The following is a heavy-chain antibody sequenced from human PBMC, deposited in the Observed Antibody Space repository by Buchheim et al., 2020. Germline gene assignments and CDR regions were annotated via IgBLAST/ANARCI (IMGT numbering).Heavy chain of an antibody. CDR2: ISDSGGAT. J-gene: IGHJ6*02. V-gene: IGHV3-23*01. Sequence: EVQLLESGGGLVQPGGSLRLSCEASAFTFSNYAMSWVRQAPGKGLEWVSAISDSGGATYYADSVQGRFTISRDTSKNMLYLQMNSLRVDDTALYYCERYSINAPESYGMDVWGQGTT. D-gene: IGHD2-8*01. CDR3: ERYSINAPESYGMDV. CDR1: AFTFSNYA.